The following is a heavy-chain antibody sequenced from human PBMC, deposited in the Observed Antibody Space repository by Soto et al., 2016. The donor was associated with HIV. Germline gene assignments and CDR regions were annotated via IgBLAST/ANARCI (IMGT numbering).Heavy chain of an antibody. V-gene: IGHV4-31*03. CDR2: IHSNGNT. J-gene: IGHJ5*02. CDR1: GASISIGGYY. D-gene: IGHD3-16*01. CDR3: ARDRGGTXCFRP. Sequence: QVQLQESGPGLVKPSQTLSLTCTVSGASISIGGYYWSWIRQSPEKGLEWIGHIHSNGNTYYNPSLESRISMSLDTSKNHFSLKLTSVTAADTALYFXARDRGGTXCFRPWGQGTLVTSSP.